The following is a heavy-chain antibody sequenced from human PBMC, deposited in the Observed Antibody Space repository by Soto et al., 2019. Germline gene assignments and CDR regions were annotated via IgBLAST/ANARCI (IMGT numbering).Heavy chain of an antibody. V-gene: IGHV4-39*01. D-gene: IGHD3-10*01. J-gene: IGHJ6*02. CDR3: ARHERTDVLLWFGELFGNYGMDV. CDR2: IYYSGST. Sequence: QLQLQESGPGLVKPSETLSLTCTVSGGSISSSSYYWGWIRQPPGKGLEWIGSIYYSGSTYYNPSLKSRVTISVDTSKNPFSLKLSSVTAADTAVYYCARHERTDVLLWFGELFGNYGMDVWGQGTTVTVSS. CDR1: GGSISSSSYY.